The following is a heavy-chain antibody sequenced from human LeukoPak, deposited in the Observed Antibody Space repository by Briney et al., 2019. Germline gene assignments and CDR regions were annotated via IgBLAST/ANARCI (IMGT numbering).Heavy chain of an antibody. D-gene: IGHD3-22*01. J-gene: IGHJ1*01. CDR3: AGIPTYYYDSS. V-gene: IGHV1-58*01. Sequence: SGKVSCKASGFTFTSSAVQWVRQARGQRLEWIGWIVVGSGNTNYAQKFQERVTITRAMSTSTAYMELSSLGSEDRAVYYFAGIPTYYYDSSWGQGTLVTVSS. CDR1: GFTFTSSA. CDR2: IVVGSGNT.